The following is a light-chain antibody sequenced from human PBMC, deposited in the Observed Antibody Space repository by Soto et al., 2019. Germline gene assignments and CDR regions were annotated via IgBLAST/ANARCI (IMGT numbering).Light chain of an antibody. CDR2: AAS. V-gene: IGKV1-39*01. Sequence: DIQMTQSPSSLSASVGDRVTITCRASQSISSYLNWYQQKPGKAPKLLIYAASSLQSGVPSRFSGSGSGTDFTLTFSSLQPEDFATYYCQKSYSTPLTCGGGTKGDIK. CDR3: QKSYSTPLT. J-gene: IGKJ4*01. CDR1: QSISSY.